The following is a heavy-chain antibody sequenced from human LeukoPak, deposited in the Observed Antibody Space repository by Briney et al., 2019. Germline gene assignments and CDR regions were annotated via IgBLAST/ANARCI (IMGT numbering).Heavy chain of an antibody. Sequence: SETLSLTCAVSGGSISSNNWWTWVRHPPGKGLEWIGEIYHSGSTNYNPSLKSRVTISVDKSKNQFSLRLSSVTAADTAVYYCARGVNMVRGIISFDYWGQGTLVTVSS. D-gene: IGHD3-10*01. V-gene: IGHV4-4*02. J-gene: IGHJ4*02. CDR3: ARGVNMVRGIISFDY. CDR1: GGSISSNNW. CDR2: IYHSGST.